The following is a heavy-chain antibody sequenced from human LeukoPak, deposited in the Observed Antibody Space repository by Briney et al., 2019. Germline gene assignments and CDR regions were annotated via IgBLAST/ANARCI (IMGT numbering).Heavy chain of an antibody. CDR1: GFTFSSYS. CDR3: ARGLAYCGGDCYSEYFQH. Sequence: SGGSLRLSCAASGFTFSSYSMNWVRQAPGKGLEWVSSISSSSSYIYYADSVKGRFTISRDNSKNTLYLQMNSLRAEDTAVYYCARGLAYCGGDCYSEYFQHWGQGTLVTVSS. J-gene: IGHJ1*01. V-gene: IGHV3-21*01. D-gene: IGHD2-21*02. CDR2: ISSSSSYI.